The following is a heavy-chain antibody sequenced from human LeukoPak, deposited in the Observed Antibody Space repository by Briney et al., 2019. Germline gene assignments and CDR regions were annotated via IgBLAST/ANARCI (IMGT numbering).Heavy chain of an antibody. D-gene: IGHD3-10*01. CDR1: GFTLSSYE. Sequence: PGGSLRLSCTASGFTLSSYEMNWVRQAPGKGLEWVSYVSSSGGGMLYADSVKGRFTISRDNAKNSLSLQMSSLRAEDTAVYYCARDLYGSGGEAFDMWGQGTMVTVSS. V-gene: IGHV3-48*03. J-gene: IGHJ3*02. CDR3: ARDLYGSGGEAFDM. CDR2: VSSSGGGM.